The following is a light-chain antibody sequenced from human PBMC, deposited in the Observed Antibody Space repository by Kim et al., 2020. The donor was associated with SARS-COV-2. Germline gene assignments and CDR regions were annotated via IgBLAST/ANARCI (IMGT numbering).Light chain of an antibody. CDR1: SNDVGGYNF. J-gene: IGLJ3*02. CDR3: TSYTSSITWV. V-gene: IGLV2-14*04. Sequence: GQSITISCTGTSNDVGGYNFVSWYQQHPGKAPKLMIYAVSKRPSGVSNRFSGSKSGNTASLTISGLQAEDEADYYCTSYTSSITWVFGGGTKVTVL. CDR2: AVS.